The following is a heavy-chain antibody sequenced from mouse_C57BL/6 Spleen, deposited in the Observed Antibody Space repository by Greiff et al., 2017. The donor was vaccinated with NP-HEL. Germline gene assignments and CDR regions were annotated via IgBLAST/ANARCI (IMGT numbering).Heavy chain of an antibody. J-gene: IGHJ4*01. D-gene: IGHD1-1*01. Sequence: QVQLQQSGAELVRPGTSVKVSCKASGYAFTNYLIEWVKQRPGQGLEWIGVINPGSGGTNYNEKFKGKATLTAYKSSSTAYMQLSSLTSEDSAVYFCARLRYYGSSYDYAMDYWGQGTSVTVSS. CDR1: GYAFTNYL. CDR2: INPGSGGT. CDR3: ARLRYYGSSYDYAMDY. V-gene: IGHV1-54*01.